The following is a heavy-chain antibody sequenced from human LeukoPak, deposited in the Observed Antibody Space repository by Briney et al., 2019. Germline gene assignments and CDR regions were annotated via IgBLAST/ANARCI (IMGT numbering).Heavy chain of an antibody. CDR2: IKKTGSET. D-gene: IGHD2-15*01. Sequence: GGSLRLSCAASGFTFSHFWMSWVRQAPGKGLEWVAYIKKTGSETYYVDSVKGRYTITRDNTRNSLFLQMYSLRAEDTAVYFCAREDGYCSGGNCYSYFDSWGQGTLVTVSS. J-gene: IGHJ4*02. V-gene: IGHV3-7*01. CDR1: GFTFSHFW. CDR3: AREDGYCSGGNCYSYFDS.